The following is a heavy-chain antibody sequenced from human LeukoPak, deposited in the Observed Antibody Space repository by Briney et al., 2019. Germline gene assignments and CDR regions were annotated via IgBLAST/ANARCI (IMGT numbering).Heavy chain of an antibody. CDR2: IHPRSSDT. CDR1: GYTLTDYY. J-gene: IGHJ4*02. V-gene: IGHV1-2*06. Sequence: ASVKVSCKASGYTLTDYYIHWVRQAPGQGLEWMGLIHPRSSDTYFAQKFRGRVTMTRDTSISTVYMELNRLTSDDTAVYYCARDYSGSYDYWAQGTLVTISS. D-gene: IGHD1-26*01. CDR3: ARDYSGSYDY.